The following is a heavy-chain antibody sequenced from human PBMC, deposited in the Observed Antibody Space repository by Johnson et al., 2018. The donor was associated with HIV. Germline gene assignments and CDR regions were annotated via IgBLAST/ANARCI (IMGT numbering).Heavy chain of an antibody. CDR3: AKAVKWGVDAFDI. CDR1: GFTFSSYA. J-gene: IGHJ3*02. V-gene: IGHV3-30*04. CDR2: ISYDGSNK. Sequence: QVQLVESGGGVVQPGRSLRLSCAASGFTFSSYAMHWVRQAPGKGLEWVAVISYDGSNKYYADSVKGRFTISRDNPKNSLYLQMTTLRVEDTALYYCAKAVKWGVDAFDIWGPGTMVTVSS. D-gene: IGHD1-26*01.